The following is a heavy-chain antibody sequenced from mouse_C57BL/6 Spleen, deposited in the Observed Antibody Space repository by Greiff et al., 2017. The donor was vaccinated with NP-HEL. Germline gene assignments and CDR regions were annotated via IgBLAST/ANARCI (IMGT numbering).Heavy chain of an antibody. CDR2: ISSGSSTI. D-gene: IGHD1-1*01. CDR1: GFTFSDYG. CDR3: ARPGYYGSTSYAMDY. J-gene: IGHJ4*01. V-gene: IGHV5-17*01. Sequence: EVQRVESGGGLVKPGGSLKLSCAASGFTFSDYGMHWVRQAPEKGLEWVAYISSGSSTIYYADTVKGRFTISRDNAKNTLFLQMTSLRSEDTAMYYCARPGYYGSTSYAMDYWGQGTSVTVSS.